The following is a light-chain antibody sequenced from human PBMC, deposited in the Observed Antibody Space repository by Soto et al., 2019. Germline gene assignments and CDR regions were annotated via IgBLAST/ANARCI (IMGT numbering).Light chain of an antibody. CDR1: SSDVGGYNH. CDR3: SAYTSGNSVV. Sequence: QSALTQPASVSGSPGQSITISCTGTSSDVGGYNHVSWHHQHPGKAPKLMIYDVNNRPSGISDRCSGSRSANTASLTISGLQAEDEADYYCSAYTSGNSVVFGGGTKLTVL. CDR2: DVN. J-gene: IGLJ2*01. V-gene: IGLV2-14*03.